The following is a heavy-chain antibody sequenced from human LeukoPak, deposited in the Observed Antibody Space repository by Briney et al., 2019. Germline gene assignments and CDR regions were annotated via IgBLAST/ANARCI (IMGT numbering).Heavy chain of an antibody. CDR2: INHSGST. CDR1: GGSLSGFY. Sequence: SESLSLTCSVYGGSLSGFYWRWIRQAPGKGLEWIGEINHSGSTNYNPSLKSRGTRSVDTSKNQFSLKLSSVTAADTAVYYCARVLAYYYDSSGYSIYYYYYYMDVRGKGTTGTVSS. V-gene: IGHV4-34*01. J-gene: IGHJ6*03. CDR3: ARVLAYYYDSSGYSIYYYYYYMDV. D-gene: IGHD3-22*01.